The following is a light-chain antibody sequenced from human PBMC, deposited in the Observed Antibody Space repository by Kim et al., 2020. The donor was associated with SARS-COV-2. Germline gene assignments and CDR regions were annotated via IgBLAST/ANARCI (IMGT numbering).Light chain of an antibody. CDR3: SSSTSTNSYV. Sequence: GQSVTISCTGTSSDVGYYSRVSWYQQFPGTAPKLIISEVMNRPSGVPDRFSVSKSGSAASLTISGLQPEDEADYFCSSSTSTNSYVFGTGTKVTVL. J-gene: IGLJ1*01. V-gene: IGLV2-18*02. CDR1: SSDVGYYSR. CDR2: EVM.